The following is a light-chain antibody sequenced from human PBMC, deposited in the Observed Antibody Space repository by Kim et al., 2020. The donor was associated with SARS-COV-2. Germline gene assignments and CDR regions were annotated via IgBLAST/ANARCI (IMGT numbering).Light chain of an antibody. J-gene: IGLJ3*02. V-gene: IGLV2-14*03. CDR1: STDVGGYDY. CDR2: DVS. CDR3: SSFTASSTWV. Sequence: QSITISCTGTSTDVGGYDYVAWYQQHPGKAPKLMIYDVSSRPTRLSNRFSGSTSGNTASLTISGLQPEDEADYYCSSFTASSTWVFGGGTQLTVL.